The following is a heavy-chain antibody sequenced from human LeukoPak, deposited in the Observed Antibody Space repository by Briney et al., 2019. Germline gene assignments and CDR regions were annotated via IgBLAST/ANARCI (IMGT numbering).Heavy chain of an antibody. Sequence: KAGGSLRLSCAASGFIFSDYYMSWIRQAPGKGPEWLSYMSIDGSSRYYADSVKGRFTISRDNAKNSLYLQMNSLRVEDTAVYYCARGAMKTNYYHDYFDCWGQGTLVTVSS. CDR2: MSIDGSSR. V-gene: IGHV3-11*04. D-gene: IGHD1-26*01. J-gene: IGHJ4*02. CDR3: ARGAMKTNYYHDYFDC. CDR1: GFIFSDYY.